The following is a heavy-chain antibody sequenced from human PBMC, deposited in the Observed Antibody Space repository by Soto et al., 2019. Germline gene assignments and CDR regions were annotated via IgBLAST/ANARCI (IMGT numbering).Heavy chain of an antibody. Sequence: GGSLRLSCAASGFTFSSYGMHWVRQAPGKGLEWVAVISYDGSNKYYADSVKGRFTISRDNSKNTLYLQMNSLRAEDTAVYYCAKALQQRTNLRDAFDIWGQGTMVTVSS. CDR1: GFTFSSYG. V-gene: IGHV3-30*18. CDR3: AKALQQRTNLRDAFDI. CDR2: ISYDGSNK. J-gene: IGHJ3*02. D-gene: IGHD6-13*01.